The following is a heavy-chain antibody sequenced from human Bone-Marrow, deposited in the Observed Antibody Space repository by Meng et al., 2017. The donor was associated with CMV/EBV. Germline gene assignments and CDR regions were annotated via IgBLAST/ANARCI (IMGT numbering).Heavy chain of an antibody. CDR2: IKQDGSEK. V-gene: IGHV3-7*01. Sequence: GESLKISCAASGFTFSSYWMSWVRQAPGKGLEWVANIKQDGSEKYYVDSVKGRFTISRDNAKNSLYLQMNSLRAEDTAVYYCARDRLYSYGYLDAFDIWGQGTMVTVSS. CDR1: GFTFSSYW. J-gene: IGHJ3*02. CDR3: ARDRLYSYGYLDAFDI. D-gene: IGHD5-18*01.